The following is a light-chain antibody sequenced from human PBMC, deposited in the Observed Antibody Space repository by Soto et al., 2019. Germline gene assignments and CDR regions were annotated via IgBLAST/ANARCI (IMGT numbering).Light chain of an antibody. J-gene: IGKJ2*01. CDR1: QHISKN. CDR3: QQYDNLPGYT. V-gene: IGKV1-33*01. Sequence: DIQMTQSPSSLSASVGDRVTITCQASQHISKNLNWYQQKPGKAPKLLIYDASNLETGVPSRFSGSGSGTDFTFTISSLQPEDIATYYCQQYDNLPGYTFGQGTKVDIK. CDR2: DAS.